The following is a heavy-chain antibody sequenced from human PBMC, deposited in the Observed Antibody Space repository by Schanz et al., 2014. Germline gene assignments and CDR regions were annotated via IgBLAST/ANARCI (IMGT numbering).Heavy chain of an antibody. Sequence: EVQLVESGGGLVQPGGSLRLSCAASGFTFSSYWMSWVRQAPGKGLEWVSYIGNSGDPIHYADSVKGRFTLSRDNAKNSMYLQMNSLRVEDTAVYYCARENLNWEAFDIWGQGTVVTVSS. J-gene: IGHJ3*02. CDR3: ARENLNWEAFDI. CDR2: IGNSGDPI. CDR1: GFTFSSYW. D-gene: IGHD7-27*01. V-gene: IGHV3-48*04.